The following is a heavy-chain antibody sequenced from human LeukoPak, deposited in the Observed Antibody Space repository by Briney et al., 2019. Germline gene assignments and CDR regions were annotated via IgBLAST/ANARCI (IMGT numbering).Heavy chain of an antibody. V-gene: IGHV5-51*01. CDR1: EYSFTRYW. D-gene: IGHD5-12*01. CDR3: ARHEGQWLQPYYFDN. Sequence: GESLKISCKASEYSFTRYWIGWVRQMPGKGLEWMGIIYPGDSDTTYSPSFQGQVTISADKSINTAYLQWSSLKASDTAMYYCARHEGQWLQPYYFDNWGQGALVTVSS. CDR2: IYPGDSDT. J-gene: IGHJ4*02.